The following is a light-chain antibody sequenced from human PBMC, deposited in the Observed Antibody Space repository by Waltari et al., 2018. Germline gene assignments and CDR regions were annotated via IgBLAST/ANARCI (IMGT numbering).Light chain of an antibody. V-gene: IGLV1-44*01. CDR3: AAWDDSLNGRV. Sequence: QSVLTQPPSASGTPGQGVTISCSGSSSNIGSNTVSWYQQFPGTAPQLLIHTDNQRPSRVPDRFSGSKSGTSASLAISGLQSEDEAHYYCAAWDDSLNGRVFGGGTKVTVL. CDR2: TDN. CDR1: SSNIGSNT. J-gene: IGLJ3*02.